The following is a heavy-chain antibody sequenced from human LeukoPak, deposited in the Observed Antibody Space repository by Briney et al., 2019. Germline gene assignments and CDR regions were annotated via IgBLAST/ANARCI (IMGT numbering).Heavy chain of an antibody. CDR3: ARAPVAGNPYYSDC. J-gene: IGHJ4*02. Sequence: PSETLSLTCTVSGGAITNYYWSWVRQPPGKGLEWIGYISYSGSANYNPSLKSRVTISVVASKNQFSLEMSSVTAADTAVYYCARAPVAGNPYYSDCWGQGTLVNVSS. V-gene: IGHV4-59*08. CDR2: ISYSGSA. D-gene: IGHD6-19*01. CDR1: GGAITNYY.